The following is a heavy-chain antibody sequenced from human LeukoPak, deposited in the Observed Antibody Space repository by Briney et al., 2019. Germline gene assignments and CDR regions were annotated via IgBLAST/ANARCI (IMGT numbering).Heavy chain of an antibody. Sequence: PSETLSLTCAVYGGSFSGYYWSWIRQPPGKGLEWIGEINHSGSTNYNPSLKSRVTISVDMSKNQFSLKLSSVTAADTAVYYCARGRGYSGYGSLYYYYYGMDVWGQGTTVTVSS. CDR3: ARGRGYSGYGSLYYYYYGMDV. J-gene: IGHJ6*02. D-gene: IGHD5-12*01. CDR2: INHSGST. CDR1: GGSFSGYY. V-gene: IGHV4-34*01.